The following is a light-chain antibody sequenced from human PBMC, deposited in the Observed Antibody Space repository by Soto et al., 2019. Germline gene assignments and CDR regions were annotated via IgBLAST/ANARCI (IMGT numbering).Light chain of an antibody. CDR3: SLSYSGAVV. J-gene: IGLJ2*01. CDR2: DTT. Sequence: QAVVTQEPSLTVSPGGTVTLTCGSSTGTVTSGHYPYWFQQKPGQAPRTLIYDTTNKHSWTPTRFSGSLLGGRAALTLSGAQPEDEAEYFCSLSYSGAVVFGGGTKLTVL. V-gene: IGLV7-46*01. CDR1: TGTVTSGHY.